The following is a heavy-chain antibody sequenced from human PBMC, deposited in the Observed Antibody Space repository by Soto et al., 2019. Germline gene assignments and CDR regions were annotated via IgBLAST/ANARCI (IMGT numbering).Heavy chain of an antibody. CDR3: ARDRTTLDY. CDR2: IYYSGST. J-gene: IGHJ4*02. V-gene: IGHV4-59*01. Sequence: QVQLQESGPGLVKPSETLSLTCTVSGGSISSYYWSWIRQPPGKGLEWIGYIYYSGSTNYNPSLKSRVTISVDTSKNQFSLKLSSVTAADTAVYYCARDRTTLDYWGQGTLVTVSS. CDR1: GGSISSYY. D-gene: IGHD1-7*01.